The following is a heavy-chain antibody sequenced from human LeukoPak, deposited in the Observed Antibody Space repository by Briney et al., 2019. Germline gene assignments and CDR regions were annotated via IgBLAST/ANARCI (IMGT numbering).Heavy chain of an antibody. CDR2: ISASGSTL. CDR3: AKLHTSSWTDY. Sequence: GGSLRLSCAASGFTFSDFSMNWVRHTPGKGLEWVSHISASGSTLYYADSVKGRFIISRDNAKNSLFLQMNSLRAEDTAVYFCAKLHTSSWTDYWGQGTLVTVPS. D-gene: IGHD6-13*01. J-gene: IGHJ4*02. V-gene: IGHV3-48*01. CDR1: GFTFSDFS.